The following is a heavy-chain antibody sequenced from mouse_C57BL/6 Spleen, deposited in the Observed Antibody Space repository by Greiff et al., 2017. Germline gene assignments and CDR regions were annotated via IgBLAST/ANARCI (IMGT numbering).Heavy chain of an antibody. CDR3: ERYGIDDDIPLFDY. CDR2: IYPGVGDT. CDR1: GYAFSSYW. Sequence: LQQSGAELGVSGASVKISCKASGYAFSSYWMNWVKQRPGKGLEWIGQIYPGVGDTNYNGQFKGKATLTADNSCSTVFMQTSSLTSENSAVYFCERYGIDDDIPLFDYWGQGTTVTVSS. D-gene: IGHD1-1*01. V-gene: IGHV1-80*01. J-gene: IGHJ4*01.